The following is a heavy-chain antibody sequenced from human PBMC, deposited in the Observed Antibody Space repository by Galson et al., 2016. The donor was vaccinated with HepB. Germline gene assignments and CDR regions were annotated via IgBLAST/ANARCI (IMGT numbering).Heavy chain of an antibody. J-gene: IGHJ4*02. CDR1: GFTVSSNY. CDR3: ARGGFGRTLPGDY. V-gene: IGHV3-66*01. CDR2: IYTGGST. Sequence: SLRLSCAASGFTVSSNYMSWVRQAPGKGLEFVSLIYTGGSTYHADSVKGRFTISRDNSKNTLYLQMKSLRAEDTAVYYCARGGFGRTLPGDYWGQGTLVTVSS. D-gene: IGHD3-10*01.